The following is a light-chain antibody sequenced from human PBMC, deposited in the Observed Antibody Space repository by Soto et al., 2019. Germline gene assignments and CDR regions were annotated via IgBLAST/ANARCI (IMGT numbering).Light chain of an antibody. CDR2: KAS. Sequence: IPMTQSPSTLSASVGDRVTITCRASQTIGSWLAWYQAKPGKAPNLLIYKASTLGSGVPSRFSGSGSGTYFTLTINSLQPDDFVTYYCQQYDTYWTFGQGTKVEIK. J-gene: IGKJ1*01. CDR1: QTIGSW. CDR3: QQYDTYWT. V-gene: IGKV1-5*03.